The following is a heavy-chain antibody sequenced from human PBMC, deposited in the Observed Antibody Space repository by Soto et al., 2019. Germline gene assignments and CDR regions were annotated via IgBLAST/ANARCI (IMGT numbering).Heavy chain of an antibody. J-gene: IGHJ5*02. CDR3: ARHLVIVGLSNWFDP. CDR2: ISYDGSNK. D-gene: IGHD3-22*01. V-gene: IGHV3-30-3*01. Sequence: QVQLVESGGGVVQPGRSLRLSCAASGFTFSSYAMHRVRQAPGKGLEWVAVISYDGSNKYYADSVKGRFTISRDNSKNTLYLQMNSLRAEDTAVYYCARHLVIVGLSNWFDPWGQGTLVTVSS. CDR1: GFTFSSYA.